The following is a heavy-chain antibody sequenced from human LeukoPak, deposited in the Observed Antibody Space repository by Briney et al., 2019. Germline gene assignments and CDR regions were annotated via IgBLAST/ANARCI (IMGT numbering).Heavy chain of an antibody. Sequence: GGSLRLSCAASGFTFSSYGMHWVRQAPGKGLEWVAVMWYDGSNKYYANSVKGRFTISIDNSKNTLYLQMNSLRAEDTAVYYCANGDYYDSSGYYPFDYWGQGILVTVSS. D-gene: IGHD3-22*01. CDR3: ANGDYYDSSGYYPFDY. V-gene: IGHV3-33*06. CDR2: MWYDGSNK. J-gene: IGHJ4*02. CDR1: GFTFSSYG.